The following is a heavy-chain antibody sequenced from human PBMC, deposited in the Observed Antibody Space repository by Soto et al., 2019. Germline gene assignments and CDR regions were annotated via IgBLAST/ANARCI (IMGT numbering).Heavy chain of an antibody. CDR1: RGTFSSYP. Sequence: SLKDSGKPTRGTFSSYPISWARQAPGQGLEWMGRIVPIIGTANYAQKLKGRVTITADESTSTAYMEVSSLKSEDTAVYYCARDREDTSMAPFDYWGQGTLVTVSS. CDR3: ARDREDTSMAPFDY. J-gene: IGHJ4*02. CDR2: IVPIIGTA. V-gene: IGHV1-69*13. D-gene: IGHD5-18*01.